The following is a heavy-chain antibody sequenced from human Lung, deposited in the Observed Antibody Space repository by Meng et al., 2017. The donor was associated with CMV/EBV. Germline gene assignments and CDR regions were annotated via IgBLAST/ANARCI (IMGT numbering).Heavy chain of an antibody. CDR1: GYPFIDYH. V-gene: IGHV1-2*04. D-gene: IGHD1-1*01. CDR2: ISPYNGDT. CDR3: ARAIVKNGKRQFDY. J-gene: IGHJ4*02. Sequence: QVQLAQSGAEVKEPGASGKLSCKTSGYPFIDYHIHWVRQAPGQGLEWMGWISPYNGDTIYARDFQGWVTMTRDTSNRTLYMEVSRLRFDDTAVYYCARAIVKNGKRQFDYWGQGTLVTVSS.